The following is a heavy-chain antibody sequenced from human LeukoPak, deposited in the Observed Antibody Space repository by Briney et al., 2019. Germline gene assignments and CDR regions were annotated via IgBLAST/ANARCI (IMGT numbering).Heavy chain of an antibody. Sequence: SETLSLTCAVYGGSFSGYYWSWIRQPPGKGLEWIGEINHSGSTNYNPSLKSRVTISVDTSKNQFSPKLSSVTAADTAVYYCAQTPGGGYYYGRDYWGQGTLVTVSS. CDR1: GGSFSGYY. CDR3: AQTPGGGYYYGRDY. V-gene: IGHV4-34*01. CDR2: INHSGST. J-gene: IGHJ4*02. D-gene: IGHD3-22*01.